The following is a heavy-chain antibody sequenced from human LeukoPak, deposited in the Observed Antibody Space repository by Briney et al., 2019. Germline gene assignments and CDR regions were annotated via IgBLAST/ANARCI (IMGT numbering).Heavy chain of an antibody. CDR3: ARDGGYCSGGSCWDAFDI. Sequence: GGSLRLSCAASGFTFSSYSMNWVRQAPGKGLEWVSYISSSSSTIYCADSEKGRFTISRDNAKNSLYLQMNSLRAEDTAVYYCARDGGYCSGGSCWDAFDIWGQGTMVTVSS. CDR1: GFTFSSYS. V-gene: IGHV3-48*01. D-gene: IGHD2-15*01. CDR2: ISSSSSTI. J-gene: IGHJ3*02.